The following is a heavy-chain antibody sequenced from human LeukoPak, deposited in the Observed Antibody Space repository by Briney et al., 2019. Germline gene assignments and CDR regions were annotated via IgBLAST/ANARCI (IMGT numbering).Heavy chain of an antibody. CDR3: ARDQEGFDY. CDR2: IYPRDGST. J-gene: IGHJ4*02. Sequence: ASVKVSCKASGYTLTDYYMHWVRQAPGQGLEWMGMIYPRDGSTSYAQKFQGRVTVTRDTSTSTVHMELSGLRSEDTAVYYCARDQEGFDYWGQGTLVTVSS. CDR1: GYTLTDYY. V-gene: IGHV1-46*01.